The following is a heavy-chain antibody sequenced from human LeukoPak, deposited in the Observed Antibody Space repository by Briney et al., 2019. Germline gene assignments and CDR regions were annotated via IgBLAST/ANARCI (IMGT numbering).Heavy chain of an antibody. CDR3: AKGSPSIAVASYDY. D-gene: IGHD6-19*01. V-gene: IGHV3-23*01. CDR1: GFTFSNFA. J-gene: IGHJ4*02. CDR2: ISDSGGGT. Sequence: GSLRLSCAASGFTFSNFAMSWVRQAPGKGLKWVSAISDSGGGTYYADSVKGRFTISRDNSKNTLYLQMNSLRAEDTAVYYCAKGSPSIAVASYDYWGQGTLVTVSS.